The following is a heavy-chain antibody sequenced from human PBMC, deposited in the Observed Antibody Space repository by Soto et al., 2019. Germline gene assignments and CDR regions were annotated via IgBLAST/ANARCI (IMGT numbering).Heavy chain of an antibody. V-gene: IGHV4-59*01. CDR3: AKYRRTQADEFTLAY. Sequence: QVQLQESGPGLVNPSETLSLTCTVSGDFISSYYWSWIRQPPGKGLEWVGYIDYNGNTNYNPSQESRVIMSVDTSKNQFSLKLRSVTPADTAVYYCAKYRRTQADEFTLAYWGQGALVLVSS. D-gene: IGHD2-2*01. J-gene: IGHJ4*02. CDR1: GDFISSYY. CDR2: IDYNGNT.